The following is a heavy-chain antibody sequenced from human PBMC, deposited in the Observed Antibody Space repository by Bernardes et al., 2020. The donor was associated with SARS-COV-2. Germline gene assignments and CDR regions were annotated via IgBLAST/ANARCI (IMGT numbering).Heavy chain of an antibody. CDR3: ARGASSGSRIDY. CDR1: GFTFSSYW. V-gene: IGHV3-74*01. J-gene: IGHJ4*02. D-gene: IGHD6-19*01. CDR2: ISTYGNNI. Sequence: ETLSLSCAVSGFTFSSYWLHWVRQAPGPGLGWVTGISTYGNNIRCSDSVKGRFTISRDNAENTVYLQMNGLIAEDTAGYYCARGASSGSRIDYWGPGLLVTVSS.